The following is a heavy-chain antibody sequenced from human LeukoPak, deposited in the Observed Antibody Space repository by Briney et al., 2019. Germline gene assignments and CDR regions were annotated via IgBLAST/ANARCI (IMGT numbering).Heavy chain of an antibody. D-gene: IGHD6-19*01. J-gene: IGHJ4*02. Sequence: PGVTLRLSCAVSGFTFSSYSLNWARHPPAKGWEWGSYISSCSSTIYYADSAKQRLTIHRDDPKNRLYLPKHSLRDEDTAAYYCARDVTAYSSGWTYYFDYWGQGTLVTVSS. CDR2: ISSCSSTI. V-gene: IGHV3-48*02. CDR1: GFTFSSYS. CDR3: ARDVTAYSSGWTYYFDY.